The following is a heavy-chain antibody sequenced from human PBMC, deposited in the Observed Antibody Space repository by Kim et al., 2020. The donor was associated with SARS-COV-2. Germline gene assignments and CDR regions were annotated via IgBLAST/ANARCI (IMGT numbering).Heavy chain of an antibody. J-gene: IGHJ4*02. D-gene: IGHD3-22*01. V-gene: IGHV4-4*07. CDR3: ARDTRGSSSYYSTFDN. CDR2: VYSSGSI. CDR1: GGSISSYY. Sequence: SETLSLTCIVSGGSISSYYWSWIRQPAGKGLEWVGRVYSSGSINYDPSLKSRVTMSVDTSKNQVSLNLSSVTAADTAVYYCARDTRGSSSYYSTFDNWGQGTLVTVSS.